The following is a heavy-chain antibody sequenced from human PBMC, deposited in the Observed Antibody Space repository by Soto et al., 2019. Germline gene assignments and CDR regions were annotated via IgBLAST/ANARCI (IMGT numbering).Heavy chain of an antibody. CDR1: GYSFTSYW. J-gene: IGHJ6*02. Sequence: GESLKISCKGSGYSFTSYWISWVRQMPGKGLEWMGRIGPSDSYTNYSPSFQGHVTISADKSISTAYLQWSSLKASDTAMYYCARHDRVPNYYYGMDVWGQGTTVTVSS. CDR3: ARHDRVPNYYYGMDV. D-gene: IGHD3-22*01. CDR2: IGPSDSYT. V-gene: IGHV5-10-1*01.